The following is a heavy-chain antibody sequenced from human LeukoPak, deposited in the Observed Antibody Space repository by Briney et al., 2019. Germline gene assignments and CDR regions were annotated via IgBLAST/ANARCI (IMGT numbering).Heavy chain of an antibody. Sequence: GESLKISCKGSGYSFSNYWIGWVRQMPGKGLEWMGIIYPGDSDTRYSPSFQGQVTISADKSISTAYLQWSSLKASDTAMYYCARLGRWLQSDFDYWGQGTPVTVSS. D-gene: IGHD5-24*01. V-gene: IGHV5-51*01. J-gene: IGHJ4*02. CDR1: GYSFSNYW. CDR2: IYPGDSDT. CDR3: ARLGRWLQSDFDY.